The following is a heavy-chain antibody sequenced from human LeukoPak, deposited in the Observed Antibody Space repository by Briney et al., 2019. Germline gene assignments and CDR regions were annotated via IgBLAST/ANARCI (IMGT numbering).Heavy chain of an antibody. Sequence: SVKVSCMASGGTFSSYAISWVRQAPGQGLEWMVGIIPIFGTANYAQKFQGRVTITADKSTSTAYMELSSLRSEDTAVYYCARDKVGGGSYSAGNDYWGQGTLVTVSS. J-gene: IGHJ4*02. V-gene: IGHV1-69*06. D-gene: IGHD1-26*01. CDR2: IIPIFGTA. CDR3: ARDKVGGGSYSAGNDY. CDR1: GGTFSSYA.